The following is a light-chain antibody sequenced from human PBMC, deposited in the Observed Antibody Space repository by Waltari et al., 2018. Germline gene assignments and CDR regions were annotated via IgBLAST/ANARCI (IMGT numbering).Light chain of an antibody. Sequence: DIQMTQSPSFLPASVGDSVTITCRTSQRVSGYLNWYQQKPGQAPKLLIYAASSLQSGVPSRFSGSGFGTDFTLTINGLQPEDFAVYYCQQTYSNFRTFGQGTKVDVK. CDR1: QRVSGY. V-gene: IGKV1-39*01. J-gene: IGKJ1*01. CDR2: AAS. CDR3: QQTYSNFRT.